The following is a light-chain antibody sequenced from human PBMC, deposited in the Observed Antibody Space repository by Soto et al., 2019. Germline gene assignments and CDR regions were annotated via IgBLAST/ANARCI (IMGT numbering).Light chain of an antibody. Sequence: EIVLTQSPGTLSLSPGERATLSCRASQSVSSSYLAWYQQKPGQPPRLLIYGASSRATGIPDRFSGSGSGTDFTLTISRLEPEDFAVFYCQHYDSLPITFGQGTKV. J-gene: IGKJ1*01. CDR3: QHYDSLPIT. CDR1: QSVSSSY. CDR2: GAS. V-gene: IGKV3-20*01.